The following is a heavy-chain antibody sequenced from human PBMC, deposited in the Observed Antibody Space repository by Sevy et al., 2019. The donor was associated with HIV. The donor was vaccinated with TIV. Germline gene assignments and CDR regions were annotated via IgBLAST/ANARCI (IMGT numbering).Heavy chain of an antibody. D-gene: IGHD6-6*01. V-gene: IGHV3-30-3*01. CDR2: ISYDGSNK. CDR1: GFTFSSYA. J-gene: IGHJ6*02. CDR3: ARDVSSSPGYYYYGMDV. Sequence: GGSLRLSCAASGFTFSSYAMHWVRQAPGKGLEWVAVISYDGSNKYYADSVKGQFTISRDNSKNTLYLQMNSLRAEDTAVYYCARDVSSSPGYYYYGMDVWGQGTTVTVSS.